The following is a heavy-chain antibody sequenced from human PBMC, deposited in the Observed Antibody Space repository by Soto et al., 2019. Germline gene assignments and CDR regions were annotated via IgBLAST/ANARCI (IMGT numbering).Heavy chain of an antibody. CDR2: IYYSGST. Sequence: SETLSLTCTVSGGSISSSSYYWGWIRQPPGKGLEWIGSIYYSGSTNYNPSLKSRVTISVDTSKNQFSLKLSSVTAADTAVYYCASKSPFRGVLDYWGQGTLVTVSS. CDR3: ASKSPFRGVLDY. CDR1: GGSISSSSYY. V-gene: IGHV4-39*07. J-gene: IGHJ4*02. D-gene: IGHD3-10*01.